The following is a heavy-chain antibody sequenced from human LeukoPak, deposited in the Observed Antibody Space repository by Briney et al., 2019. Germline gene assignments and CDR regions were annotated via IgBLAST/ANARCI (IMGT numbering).Heavy chain of an antibody. J-gene: IGHJ4*02. CDR2: IYTSGST. CDR3: ARYSGSYEPFDY. CDR1: GGSISSYY. Sequence: SETLSLTCAVYGGSISSYYWSWIRQPAGKGLEWIGRIYTSGSTNCNPSLKSRVTMSVDTSKNQFSLKLSSVTAADTAVYYCARYSGSYEPFDYWGQGTLVTVSS. V-gene: IGHV4-59*10. D-gene: IGHD1-26*01.